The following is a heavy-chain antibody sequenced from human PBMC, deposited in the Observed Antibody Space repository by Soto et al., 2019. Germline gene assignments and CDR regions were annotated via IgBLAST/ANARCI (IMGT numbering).Heavy chain of an antibody. D-gene: IGHD3-22*01. J-gene: IGHJ4*02. CDR3: ATPDHSYDSSGQFHY. CDR1: GGSFSGYY. V-gene: IGHV4-34*01. CDR2: INHSGST. Sequence: PSETLPLTCAFYGGSFSGYYWSWIRQPPGKGLEWIGEINHSGSTNYNPSLKSRVTISVDTSKNQFSLKLSSVTAADTAVYYWATPDHSYDSSGQFHYWRKVTLHPDSS.